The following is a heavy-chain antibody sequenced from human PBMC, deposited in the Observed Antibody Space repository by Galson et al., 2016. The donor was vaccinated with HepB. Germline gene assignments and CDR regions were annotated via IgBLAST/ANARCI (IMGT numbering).Heavy chain of an antibody. CDR2: IIPMIGAA. D-gene: IGHD6-13*01. CDR3: ARDPGVAAAGHYNGLDV. Sequence: SVKVSCKASGGTFSSHAISWVRQAPGQGLEWMGGIIPMIGAANYAQTFQGRVTITADESTSTAYMELSSLRSEDTAVYYCARDPGVAAAGHYNGLDVWGQGATVTASS. CDR1: GGTFSSHA. J-gene: IGHJ6*02. V-gene: IGHV1-69*13.